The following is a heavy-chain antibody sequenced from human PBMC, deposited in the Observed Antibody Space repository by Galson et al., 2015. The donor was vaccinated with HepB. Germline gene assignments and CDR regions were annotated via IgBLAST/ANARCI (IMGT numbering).Heavy chain of an antibody. CDR3: ARPINTVMVGGGY. CDR2: IYPGDSDT. CDR1: GYSFTNYW. V-gene: IGHV5-51*03. D-gene: IGHD5-18*01. J-gene: IGHJ4*02. Sequence: QSGAEVKKPGESLKISCKGSGYSFTNYWIGWVRQMPGKGLEWMGNIYPGDSDTRYSPSFQGQVTISADKSTSTAYLQWNSLKASDTAMYYWARPINTVMVGGGYWGQGTLVTVSS.